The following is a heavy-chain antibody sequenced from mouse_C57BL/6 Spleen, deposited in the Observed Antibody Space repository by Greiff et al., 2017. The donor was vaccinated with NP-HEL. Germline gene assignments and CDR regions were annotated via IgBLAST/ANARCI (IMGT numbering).Heavy chain of an antibody. CDR3: AREYSYAMDY. CDR2: IYPGSGST. CDR1: GYTFTSYW. V-gene: IGHV1-55*01. J-gene: IGHJ4*01. Sequence: QVQLKQPGAELVKPGASVKMSCKASGYTFTSYWITWVKQRPGQGLEWIGDIYPGSGSTNYNQKFKGKATLTVDKSSSTAYMQLSSLTSEDSAVYFCAREYSYAMDYWGQGTSVTVSS. D-gene: IGHD5-1*01.